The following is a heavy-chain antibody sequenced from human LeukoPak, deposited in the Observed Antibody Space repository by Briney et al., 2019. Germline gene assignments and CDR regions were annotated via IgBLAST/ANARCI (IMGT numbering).Heavy chain of an antibody. CDR1: GFTFSSYA. CDR3: EKDRAGIAAAGTFDY. Sequence: GGSLRLSCAASGFTFSSYAMSWVRQAPGKGLEWVSAISGSGGNTYYADSVKGRFTISRDNSKNTLYLQMNSLRAEDTALYYCEKDRAGIAAAGTFDYWGQGTLVTVSS. D-gene: IGHD6-13*01. V-gene: IGHV3-23*01. CDR2: ISGSGGNT. J-gene: IGHJ4*02.